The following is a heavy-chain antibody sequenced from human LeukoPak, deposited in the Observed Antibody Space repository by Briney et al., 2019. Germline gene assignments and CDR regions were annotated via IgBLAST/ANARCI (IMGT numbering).Heavy chain of an antibody. J-gene: IGHJ4*02. Sequence: PGGSLRLSCAASGFTFSSYSMNWVRQAPGKGLEYVSSISSNGGSTYYANSVKGRFTISRDNSKNTLYLQMGSLRADDMAVYYCARTYLRLGELSLDYWGQGTLVTVSS. V-gene: IGHV3-64*01. CDR2: ISSNGGST. D-gene: IGHD3-16*02. CDR3: ARTYLRLGELSLDY. CDR1: GFTFSSYS.